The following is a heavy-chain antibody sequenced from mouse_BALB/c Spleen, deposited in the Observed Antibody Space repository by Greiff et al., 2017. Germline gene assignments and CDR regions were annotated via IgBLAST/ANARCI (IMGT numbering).Heavy chain of an antibody. Sequence: EVQLQQTGPELVKPGASVKISCKASGYSFTDYIMLWVKQSHGKSLEWIGNINPYYGSTSYNLKFKGKATLTVDKSSSTAYMQLNSLTSEDSAVYYCARETGGYFDVWGAGTTVTVSS. CDR2: INPYYGST. CDR1: GYSFTDYI. J-gene: IGHJ1*01. CDR3: ARETGGYFDV. V-gene: IGHV1-39*01. D-gene: IGHD4-1*01.